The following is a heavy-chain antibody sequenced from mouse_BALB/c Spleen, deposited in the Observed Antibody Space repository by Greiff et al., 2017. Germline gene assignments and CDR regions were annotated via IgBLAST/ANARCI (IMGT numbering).Heavy chain of an antibody. CDR2: ISYDGSN. J-gene: IGHJ3*01. D-gene: IGHD2-4*01. Sequence: ESGPGLVKPSQSLSLTCSVTGYSITSGYYWNWIRQFPGNKLEWMGYISYDGSNNYNPSLKNRISITRDTSKNQFFLKLNSVTTEDTATYDCARGYYDYAAWFAYWGQGTLVTVSA. CDR1: GYSITSGYY. CDR3: ARGYYDYAAWFAY. V-gene: IGHV3-6*02.